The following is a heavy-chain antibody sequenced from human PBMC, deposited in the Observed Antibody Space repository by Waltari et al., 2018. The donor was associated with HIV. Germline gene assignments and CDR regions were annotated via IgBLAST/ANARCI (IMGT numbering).Heavy chain of an antibody. V-gene: IGHV4-31*03. CDR1: GGSISSGGYY. Sequence: QVQLQESGPGLVKPSQTLSLTCTVSGGSISSGGYYWSWIRQHPGKGLEWIGYIYYSGSTYYNPSLRSRVTRSVDTSKNQFSLKLSSVTAADTAVYYCAREGSGRRTGMDVWGQGTTVTVSS. CDR2: IYYSGST. J-gene: IGHJ6*02. D-gene: IGHD1-26*01. CDR3: AREGSGRRTGMDV.